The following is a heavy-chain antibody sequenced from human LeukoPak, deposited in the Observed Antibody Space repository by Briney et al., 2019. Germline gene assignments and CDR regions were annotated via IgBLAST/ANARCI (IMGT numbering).Heavy chain of an antibody. V-gene: IGHV4-34*01. CDR1: GGSFSGYY. D-gene: IGHD6-13*01. CDR2: INHSGST. Sequence: PSETLSLTCAVYGGSFSGYYWSWIRQPPGKGLEWIGEINHSGSTNYNPSLKSRVTISVDTSKNQFSLKLSSVTAADTAVYYCARQETLGRAADGMYNWFDPWGQGTLVTVSS. J-gene: IGHJ5*02. CDR3: ARQETLGRAADGMYNWFDP.